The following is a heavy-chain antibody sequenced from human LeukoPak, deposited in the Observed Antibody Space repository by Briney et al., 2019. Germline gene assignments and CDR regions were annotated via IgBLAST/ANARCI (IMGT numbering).Heavy chain of an antibody. CDR1: GGSISSYY. CDR3: ARESGSGWDRDAFDI. Sequence: SETLSLTCTVSGGSISSYYWSWIRQPPGKGLEWIGYIYYSGSTNYNPSLKSRVTISVDTSKNQFSLKLSSVTAADTAVYYCARESGSGWDRDAFDIWGQGTMVTVSS. V-gene: IGHV4-59*01. CDR2: IYYSGST. D-gene: IGHD6-19*01. J-gene: IGHJ3*02.